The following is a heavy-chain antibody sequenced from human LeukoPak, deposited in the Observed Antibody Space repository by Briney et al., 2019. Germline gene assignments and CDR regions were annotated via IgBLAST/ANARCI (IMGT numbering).Heavy chain of an antibody. J-gene: IGHJ4*02. Sequence: KPSETLSLTCAVYGGSFSGYYWSWIRQPPGKGLEWIGEINHSGSTNYNSSLKSRVTISVDTSKNQFSLKLSSVTAADTAVYYCARGGYCGGDCYSYIDYWGQGTLVTVSS. CDR1: GGSFSGYY. CDR2: INHSGST. D-gene: IGHD2-21*02. V-gene: IGHV4-34*01. CDR3: ARGGYCGGDCYSYIDY.